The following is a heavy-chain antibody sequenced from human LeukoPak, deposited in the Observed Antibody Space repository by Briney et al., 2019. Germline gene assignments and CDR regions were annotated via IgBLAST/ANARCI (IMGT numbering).Heavy chain of an antibody. CDR3: ARDLDIAVAGTLFDY. Sequence: GGSLRLSCAASGFTFSSYAMHWVRQAPGKGLEWVAVISYDGSNKYYADSAKGRFTISRDNSKNTLYLQMNSLRAEDTAVYYCARDLDIAVAGTLFDYWGQGTLVTVSS. V-gene: IGHV3-30*04. D-gene: IGHD6-19*01. J-gene: IGHJ4*02. CDR1: GFTFSSYA. CDR2: ISYDGSNK.